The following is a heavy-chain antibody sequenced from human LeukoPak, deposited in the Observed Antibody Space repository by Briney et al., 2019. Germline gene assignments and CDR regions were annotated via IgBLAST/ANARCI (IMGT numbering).Heavy chain of an antibody. J-gene: IGHJ4*02. D-gene: IGHD3-22*01. V-gene: IGHV3-74*01. CDR1: GFTFSSYW. CDR2: INSDGSST. CDR3: AREDYYDSSGYYDDY. Sequence: PGGSLRLSCAASGFTFSSYWMHWVRQAPGKGLVWVSRINSDGSSTSYADSVKGRFTISRDNAKNTLYLQMNSLRAEDTAVYYCAREDYYDSSGYYDDYWGQGTLVTVSS.